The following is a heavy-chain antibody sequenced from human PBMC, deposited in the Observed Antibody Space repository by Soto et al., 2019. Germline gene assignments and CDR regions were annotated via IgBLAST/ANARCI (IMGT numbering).Heavy chain of an antibody. V-gene: IGHV3-21*01. D-gene: IGHD1-7*01. Sequence: GGSLRLSCAASGFTFSSYSMNWVLQAPGKGLEWVSSISSSSSYIYYADSVKGRFTISRDNAKNSLYLQMNSLRAEDTAVYYCVRDRGLELARFDYWGQGTLVTVSS. CDR3: VRDRGLELARFDY. CDR1: GFTFSSYS. CDR2: ISSSSSYI. J-gene: IGHJ4*02.